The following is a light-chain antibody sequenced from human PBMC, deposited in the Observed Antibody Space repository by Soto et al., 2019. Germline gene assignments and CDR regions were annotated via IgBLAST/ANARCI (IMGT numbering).Light chain of an antibody. CDR2: NPS. Sequence: EIVLTQSPATLSVSPGETATVSCRASQSISKYLAWYQQKPGQTPRLLIYNPSNRAAGIPARFSGSGSGTDFTLTIARLEPEDFAVYYCQQRTNWPPKLTFGGGTRVE. CDR3: QQRTNWPPKLT. J-gene: IGKJ4*01. V-gene: IGKV3-11*01. CDR1: QSISKY.